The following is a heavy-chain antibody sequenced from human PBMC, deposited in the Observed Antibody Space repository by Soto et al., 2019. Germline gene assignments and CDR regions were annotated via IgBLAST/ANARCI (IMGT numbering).Heavy chain of an antibody. D-gene: IGHD3-9*01. V-gene: IGHV3-23*01. J-gene: IGHJ4*02. CDR2: ISNTGDST. Sequence: GGSLRLSCAASGFTFSNYAMGWVRQAPGKGLQWVSDISNTGDSTHYADSVKGRFTVSRDNSKNTLYLQMNSLRTEDTAVYYCASVGLLLRYFDWLPRFDYWGQGTLVTVSS. CDR3: ASVGLLLRYFDWLPRFDY. CDR1: GFTFSNYA.